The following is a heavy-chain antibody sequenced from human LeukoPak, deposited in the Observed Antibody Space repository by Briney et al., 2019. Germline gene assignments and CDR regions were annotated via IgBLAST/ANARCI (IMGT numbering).Heavy chain of an antibody. CDR3: ARGYGSGFAY. V-gene: IGHV4-34*01. Sequence: PSETLSLTCTVSGGSISSHYWSWIRQPPGKGLEWIGEINQSGSTNHNPSLKSRVTISVDTSKNQFSLKVSSVTAADTAVYYCARGYGSGFAYWGQGTLVTVSS. J-gene: IGHJ4*02. CDR2: INQSGST. D-gene: IGHD3-10*01. CDR1: GGSISSHY.